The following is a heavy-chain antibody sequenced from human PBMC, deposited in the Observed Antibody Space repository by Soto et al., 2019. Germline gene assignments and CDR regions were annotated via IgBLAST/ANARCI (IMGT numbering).Heavy chain of an antibody. CDR2: INSGGSFV. J-gene: IGHJ5*02. V-gene: IGHV3-74*01. CDR1: DFSFGNYW. Sequence: EEQLVESGGGLVQPGGSLRLSCAASDFSFGNYWMHWVRQAPGKGLAWVSRINSGGSFVSYADSVKGRFTISRDNAKNTLYLQMDSLRAEDTAIYYCARERDSGDHFPWGQGTLVTVSS. CDR3: ARERDSGDHFP. D-gene: IGHD4-17*01.